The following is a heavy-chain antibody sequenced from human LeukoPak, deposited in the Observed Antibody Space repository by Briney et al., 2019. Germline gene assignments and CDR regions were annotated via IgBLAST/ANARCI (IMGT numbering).Heavy chain of an antibody. CDR3: ARGPILRSLSSRRDFDY. D-gene: IGHD4-17*01. CDR2: IYTSGST. CDR1: GGSISSYY. Sequence: PSETLSLTCTVSGGSISSYYWSWIRQPAGKGLEWLGRIYTSGSTNYNPSLKSRVTMSVDTSKNQFSLKLSSVTAADTAVYYCARGPILRSLSSRRDFDYWGQGTLVTVSS. V-gene: IGHV4-4*07. J-gene: IGHJ4*02.